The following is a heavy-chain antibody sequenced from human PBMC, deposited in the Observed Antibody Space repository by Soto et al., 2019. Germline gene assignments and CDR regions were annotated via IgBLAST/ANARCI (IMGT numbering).Heavy chain of an antibody. Sequence: TSETLSLTCTVSGGSISSGDYYWSWIRQPPGKGLEWIGYIYYSGSTYYNPSLKSRVTISVDTSKNQFSLKLSSVTAADTAVYYCARGARRPLQIVVIIDGMDVWGQGTTVTVSS. V-gene: IGHV4-30-4*01. J-gene: IGHJ6*02. CDR2: IYYSGST. CDR1: GGSISSGDYY. D-gene: IGHD3-22*01. CDR3: ARGARRPLQIVVIIDGMDV.